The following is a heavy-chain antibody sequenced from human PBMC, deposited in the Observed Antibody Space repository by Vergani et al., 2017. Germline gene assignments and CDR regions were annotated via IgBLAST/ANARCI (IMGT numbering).Heavy chain of an antibody. J-gene: IGHJ6*03. CDR1: GGSITYGAFY. CDR3: ARKRGVERYYYYMDV. Sequence: QLQLQESGPGLVKPSETLSLTCTVSGGSITYGAFYWGWIRQSPGKGLEWIGSIYYSENKFYNPSLESRVTLSIDTTKNQFSLKLSSVTAADTAVYYCARKRGVERYYYYMDVWGKGTTVTVSS. CDR2: IYYSENK. V-gene: IGHV4-39*01.